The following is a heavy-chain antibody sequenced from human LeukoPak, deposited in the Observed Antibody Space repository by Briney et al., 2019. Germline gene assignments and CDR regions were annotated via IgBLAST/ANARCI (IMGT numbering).Heavy chain of an antibody. J-gene: IGHJ5*02. CDR2: IIPIFGTA. CDR1: GGTFSSYA. Sequence: ASVKVSCKASGGTFSSYAISWVRQAPGQGLEWMGGIIPIFGTANYAQKFQGRVTITADESTSTAYMELSSLRSEDTAVYYCARGGYNWNGSPSWFDPWGQGTLVTVSS. CDR3: ARGGYNWNGSPSWFDP. D-gene: IGHD1-20*01. V-gene: IGHV1-69*13.